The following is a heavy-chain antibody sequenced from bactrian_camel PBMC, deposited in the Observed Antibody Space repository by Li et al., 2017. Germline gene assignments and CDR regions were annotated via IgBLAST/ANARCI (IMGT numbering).Heavy chain of an antibody. J-gene: IGHJ4*01. CDR1: GSTNTSNA. V-gene: IGHV3S31*01. Sequence: VQLVESGGGSVQAGGSLTLSCTVAGSTNTSNAMAWFRQAPGKKRKGVAIIYTGPQMSFYDDSVKGRFTISQDSAKMTAYLQMLSLKPEDTAMYYCAAVYKAGLISRLIAADEYNYWGQGTQVTVS. CDR3: AAVYKAGLISRLIAADEYNY. CDR2: IYTGPQMS. D-gene: IGHD3*01.